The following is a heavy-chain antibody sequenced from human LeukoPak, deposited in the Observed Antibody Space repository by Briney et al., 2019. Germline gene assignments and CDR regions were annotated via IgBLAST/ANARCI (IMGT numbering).Heavy chain of an antibody. CDR2: IYYSGST. CDR1: GGSISSYY. D-gene: IGHD3-22*01. V-gene: IGHV4-59*01. Sequence: SSETVSLTCTVSGGSISSYYWSWIQQPPGKGLEWIGYIYYSGSTNYNPSLKSRVTISVDTSKNQFSLKLSSVTAADTAVYYCARASSYDSISWFDPWGQGTLVTVSS. CDR3: ARASSYDSISWFDP. J-gene: IGHJ5*02.